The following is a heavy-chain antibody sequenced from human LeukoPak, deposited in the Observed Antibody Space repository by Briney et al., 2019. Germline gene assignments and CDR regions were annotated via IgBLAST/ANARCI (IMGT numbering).Heavy chain of an antibody. Sequence: PGGSLRLSCAASGFTFSSYGMHWVRQAPGKGLEWVTFIRYDGTNKYYADSVKGRFTISRDNSKNTLYLQMNSLRAEDTAVYYCARTRGARIGGAFDIWGQGTMVTVSS. V-gene: IGHV3-30*02. D-gene: IGHD3-22*01. J-gene: IGHJ3*02. CDR3: ARTRGARIGGAFDI. CDR2: IRYDGTNK. CDR1: GFTFSSYG.